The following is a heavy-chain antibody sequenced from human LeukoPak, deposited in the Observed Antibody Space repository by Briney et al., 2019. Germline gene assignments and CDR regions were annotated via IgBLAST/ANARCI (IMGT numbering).Heavy chain of an antibody. V-gene: IGHV4-34*01. CDR3: ARGPGGYSYGYEAEAGYGMDV. J-gene: IGHJ6*02. CDR1: GGSFRGYY. CDR2: INHSGST. Sequence: PSETLSLTCAVYGGSFRGYYWSWIRQPPGKGLEWIGEINHSGSTNYNPSLKSRVTISVDTSKNQFSLKLSSVTAADTAVYYCARGPGGYSYGYEAEAGYGMDVWGQGTTVTVSS. D-gene: IGHD5-18*01.